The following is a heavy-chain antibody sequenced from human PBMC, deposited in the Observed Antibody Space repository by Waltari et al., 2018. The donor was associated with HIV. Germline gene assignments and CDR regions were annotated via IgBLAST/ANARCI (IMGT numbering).Heavy chain of an antibody. Sequence: QVQLQASGPGLVKPSETLSLTCTVSGASISSYYWTWLRQPPGKGLDWLGSTFYSGSTNYNPSLKSRVTISVDTAKNQLTLKLTSVTAADTAVYYCARGANWFDPWGQGTLVTVSS. CDR1: GASISSYY. J-gene: IGHJ5*02. V-gene: IGHV4-59*01. CDR3: ARGANWFDP. CDR2: TFYSGST.